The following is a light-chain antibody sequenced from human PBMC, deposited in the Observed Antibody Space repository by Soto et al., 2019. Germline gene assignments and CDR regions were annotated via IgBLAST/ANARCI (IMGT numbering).Light chain of an antibody. CDR3: QQSSGIPYT. V-gene: IGKV1-39*01. J-gene: IGKJ2*01. CDR2: AAS. Sequence: DIQMTQSPASLSASVGERVTGTCRASQYIGTYLNWYQQQPGKAPKLLIYAASTLQSGVPSRYSGSVSGIDFTLTISSLQPEDFATYYCQQSSGIPYTFGQGTKAEIK. CDR1: QYIGTY.